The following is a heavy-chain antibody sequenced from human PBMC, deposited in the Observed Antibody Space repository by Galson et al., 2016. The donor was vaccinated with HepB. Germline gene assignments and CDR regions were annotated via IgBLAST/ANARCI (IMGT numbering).Heavy chain of an antibody. CDR3: ARDEIMGSGSPESIFDK. Sequence: SVKVSCKASGYSFTNFGVSWVRQAPGQGLEWMGWISGYNGNTKSAENFQGRVTLTTDTFTSTAYMELKSLRSDDTAVYYCARDEIMGSGSPESIFDKWGQGTLVTVSS. CDR2: ISGYNGNT. V-gene: IGHV1-18*01. CDR1: GYSFTNFG. J-gene: IGHJ4*02. D-gene: IGHD1-26*01.